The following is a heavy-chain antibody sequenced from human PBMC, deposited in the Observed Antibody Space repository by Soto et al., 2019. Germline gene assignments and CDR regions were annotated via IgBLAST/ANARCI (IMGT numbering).Heavy chain of an antibody. Sequence: QVQLVESGGGVVQPGRSLRLSCAASGFTFSSYGMHWVRQAPGKGLEWVAVLSYDGRNKYYADSVKGRFTICRDNSKHTLYLEMHGLRAEDTAVYYCAKAGGIYCSSTSCYPFDAFDIWGQGTMVTVSS. CDR1: GFTFSSYG. V-gene: IGHV3-30*18. CDR3: AKAGGIYCSSTSCYPFDAFDI. D-gene: IGHD2-2*01. J-gene: IGHJ3*02. CDR2: LSYDGRNK.